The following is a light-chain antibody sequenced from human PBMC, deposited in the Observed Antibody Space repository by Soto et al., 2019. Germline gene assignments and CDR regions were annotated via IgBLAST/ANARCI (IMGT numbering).Light chain of an antibody. J-gene: IGKJ2*01. CDR2: EAS. CDR3: QPSHNYMYT. CDR1: QSIRKN. Sequence: ELVLSQSPATLSVSPGERATLSCRASQSIRKNLAWYQQKPGQAPTLLIYEASTRATGVPARFSGSGSGTEFTLTISTMQSDDVAIDYCQPSHNYMYTFGQGTQLEIK. V-gene: IGKV3-15*01.